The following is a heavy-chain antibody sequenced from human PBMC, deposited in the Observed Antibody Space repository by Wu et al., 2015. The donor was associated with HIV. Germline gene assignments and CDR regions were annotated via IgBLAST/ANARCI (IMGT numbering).Heavy chain of an antibody. Sequence: QVQLVQSGAEVKKPGSSVKVSCKASGGTFSSYAISWVRQAPGQGLEWMGGIIPIFGTANYAQKFQGRVTITADESTSTAYMELSSLRSEDTAVYYCARDPGGDFWSGSYMDVWGQRGPRVTGLL. CDR3: ARDPGGDFWSGSYMDV. V-gene: IGHV1-69*12. CDR1: GGTFSSYA. J-gene: IGHJ6*01. CDR2: IIPIFGTA. D-gene: IGHD3-3*01.